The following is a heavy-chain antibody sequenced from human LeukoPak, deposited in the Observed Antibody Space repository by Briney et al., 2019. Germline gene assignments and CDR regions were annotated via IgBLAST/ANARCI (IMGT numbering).Heavy chain of an antibody. D-gene: IGHD3-10*01. Sequence: GGSLRLSCAASGFTFSSYSMNWVRQAPGKGLEWVSSISSSSSHIYYTDSVKGRFTISRDNARNSLYLQMNSLRAEDTAVYYCARNWAYYGSGSYYYFDYWGQGTLVTVSS. J-gene: IGHJ4*02. CDR1: GFTFSSYS. V-gene: IGHV3-21*01. CDR3: ARNWAYYGSGSYYYFDY. CDR2: ISSSSSHI.